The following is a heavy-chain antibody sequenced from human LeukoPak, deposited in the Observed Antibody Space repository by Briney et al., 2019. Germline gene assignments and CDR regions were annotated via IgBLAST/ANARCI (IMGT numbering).Heavy chain of an antibody. J-gene: IGHJ4*02. CDR2: IIPIFGTA. CDR1: GGTFSSYA. D-gene: IGHD3-22*01. CDR3: ARDGRYYYDSSGYYSFDY. Sequence: SVKVSCKASGGTFSSYAISWVRQAPGQGLEWMGGIIPIFGTANCAQKFQGRVTITADESTSTAYMELSSLRSEDTAVYYCARDGRYYYDSSGYYSFDYWGQGTLVTVSS. V-gene: IGHV1-69*13.